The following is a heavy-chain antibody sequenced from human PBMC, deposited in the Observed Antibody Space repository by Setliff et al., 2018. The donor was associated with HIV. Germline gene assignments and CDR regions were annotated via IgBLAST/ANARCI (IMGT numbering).Heavy chain of an antibody. CDR3: ASDSPPYYYDLGNWFDP. J-gene: IGHJ5*02. D-gene: IGHD3-22*01. Sequence: PSETLSLTCAVSGGSISIGYDHWTWIRQPAGKGLEWIGHISSTGSPDYNPSLKSRLTIALDTSKHHFSRKLSSVTAADTAVYYCASDSPPYYYDLGNWFDPWGQGTLVTVSS. CDR2: ISSTGSP. CDR1: GGSISIGYDH. V-gene: IGHV4-61*10.